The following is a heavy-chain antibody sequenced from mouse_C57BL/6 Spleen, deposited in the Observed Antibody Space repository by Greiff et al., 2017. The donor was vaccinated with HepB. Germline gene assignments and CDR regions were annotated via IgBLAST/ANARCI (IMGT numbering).Heavy chain of an antibody. CDR3: ARDQTGTEGYAMDY. CDR2: ISDGGSYT. J-gene: IGHJ4*01. V-gene: IGHV5-4*01. Sequence: EVQLVESGGGLVKPGGSLKLSCAASGFTFSSYAMSWVRQTPEKRLEWVATISDGGSYTYYPDNVKGRFTISRDNAKNNLYLQMSHLKSEDTAMYYCARDQTGTEGYAMDYWGQGTSVTVSS. D-gene: IGHD4-1*01. CDR1: GFTFSSYA.